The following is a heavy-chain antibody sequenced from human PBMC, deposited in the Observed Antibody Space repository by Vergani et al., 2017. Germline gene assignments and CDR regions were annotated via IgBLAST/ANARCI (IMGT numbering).Heavy chain of an antibody. V-gene: IGHV1-69*15. CDR3: ARSSGYYSYYFDF. J-gene: IGHJ4*02. CDR2: IIPIFGTT. D-gene: IGHD3-22*01. Sequence: VPGQGLEWMGRIIPIFGTTSYAQKFQGRVTILADESTSTAYMELSSLRSEDTAVYYCARSSGYYSYYFDFWGQGTLVTVSS.